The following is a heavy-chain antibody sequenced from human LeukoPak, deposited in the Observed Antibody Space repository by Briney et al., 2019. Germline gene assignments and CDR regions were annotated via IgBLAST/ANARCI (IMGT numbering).Heavy chain of an antibody. CDR2: ISSSGSTI. Sequence: HPGGSLRLSCAASGFTFSSYEMNWVRQAPGKGLEWVSYISSSGSTIYYADSVKGRFIISRDNAKNSLYLQMNSLRAEDTAVYYCARAGNYYGRHTNWFDPWGQGTLVTVSS. J-gene: IGHJ5*02. CDR1: GFTFSSYE. CDR3: ARAGNYYGRHTNWFDP. D-gene: IGHD3-10*01. V-gene: IGHV3-48*03.